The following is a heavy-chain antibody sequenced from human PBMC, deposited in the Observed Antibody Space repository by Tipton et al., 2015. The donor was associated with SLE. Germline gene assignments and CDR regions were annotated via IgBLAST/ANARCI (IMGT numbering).Heavy chain of an antibody. Sequence: TLSLTCAVSGASISSRDWWSWVRQPPGKGLEWIGEIYHSGSTNYNPSLKSRVTMSVDKSQNHFSLKLSSVTAADTAIYYCARANNGYWGQGTLVTVSS. D-gene: IGHD2-8*01. V-gene: IGHV4-4*02. CDR1: GASISSRDW. CDR2: IYHSGST. J-gene: IGHJ4*02. CDR3: ARANNGY.